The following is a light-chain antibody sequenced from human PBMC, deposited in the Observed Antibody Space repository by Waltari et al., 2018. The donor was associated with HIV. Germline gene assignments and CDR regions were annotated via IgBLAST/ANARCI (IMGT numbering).Light chain of an antibody. CDR2: CAS. J-gene: IGKJ2*01. Sequence: IVLTQSPGTLSLSPGERATLSCRTSPSVSSIYLAWYQQKPGQSPRLHLYCASSMATGIPDRFCGSGSGTDFTLTISRREPEDVAVEYGQQNGSSPYTFGKGTELVIK. CDR1: PSVSSIY. V-gene: IGKV3-20*01. CDR3: QQNGSSPYT.